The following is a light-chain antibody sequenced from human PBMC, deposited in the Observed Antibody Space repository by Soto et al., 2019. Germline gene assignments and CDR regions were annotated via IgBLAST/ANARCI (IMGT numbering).Light chain of an antibody. CDR1: SGHGSYV. J-gene: IGLJ3*02. Sequence: QSVLTQSPSASASLGASGKLTCTLSSGHGSYVIAWHQQQPERGPRYLMRLNSDGSHNKGDGIPDRFSGSSSGAERYLTISSLQSEDEADYYCQTWGTGIPRVFGGGTKLTVL. CDR3: QTWGTGIPRV. CDR2: LNSDGSH. V-gene: IGLV4-69*01.